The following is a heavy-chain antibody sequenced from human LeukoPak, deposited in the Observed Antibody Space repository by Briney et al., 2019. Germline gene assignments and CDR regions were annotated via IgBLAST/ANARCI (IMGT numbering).Heavy chain of an antibody. CDR3: IGITMVRGEIISDAFDI. CDR2: IKSKTDGGTV. V-gene: IGHV3-15*01. Sequence: TGGSLRLSCAASGFTFSNAWMSWVRQAPGKGLEWVGRIKSKTDGGTVNYAAPVKGRFTISRDDSKTTLYLQMNSLKTEDTAVCYCIGITMVRGEIISDAFDIWGQGTMVTVSS. CDR1: GFTFSNAW. D-gene: IGHD3-10*01. J-gene: IGHJ3*02.